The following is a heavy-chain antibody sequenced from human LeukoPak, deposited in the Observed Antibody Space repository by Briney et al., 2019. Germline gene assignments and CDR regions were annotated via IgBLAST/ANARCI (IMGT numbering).Heavy chain of an antibody. CDR3: ARGRGLGVVSPYFDY. CDR2: IYGDGRT. Sequence: SGGSLRLSCAASGFTFSSYAIIWVRQAPGNGLERVSVIYGDGRTSHSASVRGRFTISRDNSKNIVSLQMNNLRAEDTAVYYCARGRGLGVVSPYFDYWGQGTLVTVSS. D-gene: IGHD3-3*01. J-gene: IGHJ4*02. CDR1: GFTFSSYA. V-gene: IGHV3-23*03.